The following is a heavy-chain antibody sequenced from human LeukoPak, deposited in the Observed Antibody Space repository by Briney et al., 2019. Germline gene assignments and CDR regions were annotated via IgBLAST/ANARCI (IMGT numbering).Heavy chain of an antibody. Sequence: GASVKVSCKASGYTFTSYGISWVRQAPGQGLEWMGWISAYNGNTNYAQKLQGRATTTTDTSTNTAYMELRSLRSDDTAVYYCARGWLAETTVVTPYNYWGQGTLVTVSS. CDR2: ISAYNGNT. CDR1: GYTFTSYG. CDR3: ARGWLAETTVVTPYNY. V-gene: IGHV1-18*01. J-gene: IGHJ4*02. D-gene: IGHD2-21*02.